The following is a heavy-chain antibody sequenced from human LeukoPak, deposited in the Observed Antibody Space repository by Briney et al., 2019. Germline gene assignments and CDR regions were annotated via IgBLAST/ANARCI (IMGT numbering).Heavy chain of an antibody. CDR3: ARGGYYYDSSGQWYFDY. CDR1: GGSFSGYY. J-gene: IGHJ4*02. CDR2: INHSGST. V-gene: IGHV4-34*01. D-gene: IGHD3-22*01. Sequence: SETLSLTCAVYGGSFSGYYWSWIRQPPGKGLEWIGEINHSGSTNYNPSLKSRVTISVDTSKNQFSLKLSSVTAADTAVYCCARGGYYYDSSGQWYFDYWGQGTLVTVSS.